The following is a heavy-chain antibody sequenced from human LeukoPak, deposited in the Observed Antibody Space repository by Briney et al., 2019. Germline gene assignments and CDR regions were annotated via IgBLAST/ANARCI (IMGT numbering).Heavy chain of an antibody. D-gene: IGHD1-14*01. J-gene: IGHJ3*02. Sequence: PGGSLRLSCAASGFTFSSYWMHWVRQAPGKGLVWVSRINTDGSSTSYADSVKGRFTISRDNAKNTLYLQMNSLRAEDTAVYYCARDRGIWSFDAFDIWGQGTMVTVSS. V-gene: IGHV3-74*01. CDR3: ARDRGIWSFDAFDI. CDR2: INTDGSST. CDR1: GFTFSSYW.